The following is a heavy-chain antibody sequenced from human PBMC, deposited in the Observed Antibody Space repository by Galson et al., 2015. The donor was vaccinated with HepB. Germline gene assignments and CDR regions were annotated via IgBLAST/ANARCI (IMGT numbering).Heavy chain of an antibody. D-gene: IGHD5-24*01. Sequence: TLSLTCTVSVGSISSGGYYWSWIRQHPGKGLEWIWYIYYSGSTYYNPSLKSRVTISVDTSKNQFSLKLSSVTAADTAVYYCARDRGEMATITTAGDFDIWGQGTMVTVSS. CDR3: ARDRGEMATITTAGDFDI. J-gene: IGHJ3*02. CDR2: IYYSGST. V-gene: IGHV4-31*03. CDR1: VGSISSGGYY.